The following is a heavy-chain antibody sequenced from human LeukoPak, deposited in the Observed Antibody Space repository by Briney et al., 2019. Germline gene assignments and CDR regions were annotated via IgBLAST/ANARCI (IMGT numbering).Heavy chain of an antibody. V-gene: IGHV1/OR15-1*04. CDR1: GYIFTDYY. CDR2: INPNSGGT. D-gene: IGHD3-10*01. Sequence: ASVKVSCKASGYIFTDYYMHWVRQAPGQELGWMGRINPNSGGTNYEQKFQGRVTMTRDKSISTAYMAQRGLRSDDTAVYYCARANMVRGVGLFFDRNWFDPWGQGTLVTVSS. J-gene: IGHJ5*02. CDR3: ARANMVRGVGLFFDRNWFDP.